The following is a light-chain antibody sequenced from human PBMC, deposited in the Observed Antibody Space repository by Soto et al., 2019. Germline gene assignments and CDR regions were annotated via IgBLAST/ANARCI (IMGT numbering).Light chain of an antibody. Sequence: EIVLTQSPGTLSLSPGERATLSCRASQSVSSSYLAWYQQKPGQAPRLLIYGASSRATGIPDRFSGSGSGTVSTLTISRLAPEDFAVYYCQHYGRSPYTFGQGTKLEIK. CDR1: QSVSSSY. J-gene: IGKJ2*01. CDR2: GAS. CDR3: QHYGRSPYT. V-gene: IGKV3-20*01.